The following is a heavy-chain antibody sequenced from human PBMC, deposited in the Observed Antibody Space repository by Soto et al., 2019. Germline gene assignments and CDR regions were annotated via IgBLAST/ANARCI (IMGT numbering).Heavy chain of an antibody. J-gene: IGHJ4*02. CDR3: ARDSSSITMIVVANDY. CDR2: ISSSSSTI. Sequence: GGSLRLSCAASGFTFSSYSMNWVRQAPGKGLEWVSYISSSSSTIYYADSVKGRFTISRDNAKNSLYLQMNSLRDEDTAVYYCARDSSSITMIVVANDYWGQGTLVTVSS. D-gene: IGHD3-22*01. V-gene: IGHV3-48*02. CDR1: GFTFSSYS.